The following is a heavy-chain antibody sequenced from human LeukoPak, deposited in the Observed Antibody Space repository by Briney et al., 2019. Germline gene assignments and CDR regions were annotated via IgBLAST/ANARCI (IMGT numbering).Heavy chain of an antibody. J-gene: IGHJ4*02. D-gene: IGHD3-10*01. Sequence: SETLSLTCAVYGGSFSGYYWSWIRQPPGKGLEWIGEINHSGSTNYNPSLKGRVTMSVDTSENQFSLKLSSVTAADTAVYYCARESKRSYCNEYWGQGTLVTVSS. V-gene: IGHV4-34*01. CDR2: INHSGST. CDR3: ARESKRSYCNEY. CDR1: GGSFSGYY.